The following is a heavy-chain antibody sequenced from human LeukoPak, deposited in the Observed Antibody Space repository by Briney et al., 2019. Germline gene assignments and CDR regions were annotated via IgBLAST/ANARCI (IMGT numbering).Heavy chain of an antibody. D-gene: IGHD1-1*01. CDR2: IKRDGSQK. Sequence: GGSLRLSCAAPGFSFSSNWMGWVRQAPGKGLEWVAHIKRDGSQKYYLDSVKGRFTISRDSAKNSLYLQMNSLRVEDTAVCYCARLGLEVGGPNWFDPWGQGTLVTVSS. V-gene: IGHV3-7*01. CDR3: ARLGLEVGGPNWFDP. CDR1: GFSFSSNW. J-gene: IGHJ5*02.